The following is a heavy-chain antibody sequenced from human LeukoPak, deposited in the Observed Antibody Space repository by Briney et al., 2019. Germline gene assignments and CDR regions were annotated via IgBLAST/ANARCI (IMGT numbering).Heavy chain of an antibody. CDR3: ARGSMPGTGLPFDY. CDR2: VYTGGRT. V-gene: IGHV3-53*05. D-gene: IGHD3-9*01. CDR1: GFTIGNSD. Sequence: GGSLRLSCAPSGFTIGNSDMTWVGQAPGKGLEWVSVVYTGGRTFHADSVKGRFTMSRDQSKNTVDLQMNSLRSEDTALYYCARGSMPGTGLPFDYWGQGTQVTVSS. J-gene: IGHJ4*02.